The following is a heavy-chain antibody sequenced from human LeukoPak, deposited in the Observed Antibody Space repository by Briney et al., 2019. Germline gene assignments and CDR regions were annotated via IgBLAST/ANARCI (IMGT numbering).Heavy chain of an antibody. D-gene: IGHD2-21*02. CDR2: ISSSSYI. J-gene: IGHJ3*02. CDR1: GFTFSSYS. CDR3: ASFCGGDCYVSDDAFDI. Sequence: GGSLRLSCAASGFTFSSYSMNWVRQAPGKGLEWVSSISSSSYIYYADSVKGRFTISRDNAKNSLYLQMNSLRAEDTAVYYCASFCGGDCYVSDDAFDIWGQGTMVTVSS. V-gene: IGHV3-21*01.